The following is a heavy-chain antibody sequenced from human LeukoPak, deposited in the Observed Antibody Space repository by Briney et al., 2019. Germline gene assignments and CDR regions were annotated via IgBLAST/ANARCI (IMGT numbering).Heavy chain of an antibody. D-gene: IGHD6-13*01. CDR1: GFTFSSYW. Sequence: PGGSLRLSCAASGFTFSSYWMSWVRQAPGKGLEWVANIKQDGSEKYYVDSVKGRFTISRDNAKNSLYLQMNSLRAEDTAVYYCARNEGLRYSSWYNYWGQGTLVTVSS. CDR2: IKQDGSEK. J-gene: IGHJ4*02. V-gene: IGHV3-7*01. CDR3: ARNEGLRYSSWYNY.